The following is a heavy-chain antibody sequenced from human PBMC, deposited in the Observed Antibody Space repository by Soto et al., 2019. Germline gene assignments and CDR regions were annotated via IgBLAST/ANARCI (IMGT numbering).Heavy chain of an antibody. Sequence: PGGSLRLSCAASGFTFSDYYMSWIRQAPGKGLEWVSYISSSGSTIYYADSVKGRFTISRDNSKNTLYLQMNSLRIEDTAVYYCARELERVFDYWGQGTLVTVSS. D-gene: IGHD1-1*01. CDR1: GFTFSDYY. CDR2: ISSSGSTI. V-gene: IGHV3-11*04. CDR3: ARELERVFDY. J-gene: IGHJ4*02.